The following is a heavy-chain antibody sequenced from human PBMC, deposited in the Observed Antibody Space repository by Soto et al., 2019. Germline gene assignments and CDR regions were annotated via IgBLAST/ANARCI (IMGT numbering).Heavy chain of an antibody. Sequence: QVHLVQSGAELKRPGSSVKVSCKASGGTFSSFAFSWVRQAPGHGLEWMGGIVPITSTSNHAQKFQDRVTFSADKSTSTAYMELTGLRSEDTAVYYCQNSLFSEADHFDYWGQGTLVIVSS. CDR2: IVPITSTS. CDR3: QNSLFSEADHFDY. V-gene: IGHV1-69*06. D-gene: IGHD1-7*01. J-gene: IGHJ4*02. CDR1: GGTFSSFA.